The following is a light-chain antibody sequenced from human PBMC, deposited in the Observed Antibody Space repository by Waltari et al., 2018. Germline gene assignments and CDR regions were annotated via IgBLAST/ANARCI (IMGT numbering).Light chain of an antibody. CDR2: DVT. Sequence: QSALPQPPPVSGSPGQSITLSCTGPSRDVRGYHYASSHQQHPGQAPNLMSDDVTNRASGVSSRFTGSKSGNTASLTISGLQTDDEADYYCSSYRKSSTAGGVFGTGTKVTVL. CDR1: SRDVRGYHY. V-gene: IGLV2-14*03. CDR3: SSYRKSSTAGGV. J-gene: IGLJ1*01.